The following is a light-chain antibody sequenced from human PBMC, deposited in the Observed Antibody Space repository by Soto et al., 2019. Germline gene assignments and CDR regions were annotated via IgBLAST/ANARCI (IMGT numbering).Light chain of an antibody. CDR2: KVS. CDR1: ESHVYSDGNTY. J-gene: IGKJ1*01. Sequence: DIVMTQTALALSVISGQRASISCSSSESHVYSDGNTYLNWFQQRPGQSPRRRSYKVSNRDSWVKDRGSGRGSCTDFTRKCSRVEAEEVGVYYCMQGPHWPPTVGQGTKLDNK. V-gene: IGKV2-30*01. CDR3: MQGPHWPPT.